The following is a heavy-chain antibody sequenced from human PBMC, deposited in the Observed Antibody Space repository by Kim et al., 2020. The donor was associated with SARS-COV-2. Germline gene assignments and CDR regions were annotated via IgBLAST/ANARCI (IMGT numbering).Heavy chain of an antibody. J-gene: IGHJ4*02. V-gene: IGHV3-53*01. CDR1: GFTVSNYY. CDR3: ARGSSNRSHDY. Sequence: GGSLRLSCAASGFTVSNYYINWVRQAPGKGLEWVAAINRGGHTYYNASSKKRCIAICDDTTKAPLLQKNNRRTAEDATYYYCARGSSNRSHDYWGVGTVV. D-gene: IGHD2-2*01. CDR2: INRGGHT.